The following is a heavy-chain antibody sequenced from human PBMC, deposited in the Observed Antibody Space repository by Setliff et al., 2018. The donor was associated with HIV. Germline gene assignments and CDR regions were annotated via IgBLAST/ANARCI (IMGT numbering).Heavy chain of an antibody. Sequence: SETLSLTCTVSGGPVTSSSYHWTWIRQPAGKGLEWIGRIYSSGSTNYNPSLKSRVSMSVDTSKNQFSLKVNSVTAADTAVYYCARDFDYGSDPGFFDPWGQGTLVTVSS. CDR3: ARDFDYGSDPGFFDP. J-gene: IGHJ5*02. V-gene: IGHV4-61*02. CDR1: GGPVTSSSYH. D-gene: IGHD3-10*01. CDR2: IYSSGST.